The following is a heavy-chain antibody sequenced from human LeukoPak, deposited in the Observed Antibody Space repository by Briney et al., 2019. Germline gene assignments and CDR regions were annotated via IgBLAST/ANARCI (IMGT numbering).Heavy chain of an antibody. J-gene: IGHJ4*02. CDR3: AREGPYYYDSSGYYYSYYFDY. Sequence: ASVKVSCKASGYTFTSYGISWVRQAPGQGLEWMRWISAYNGNTNYAQKLQGRVTMTTDTSTSTAYMELRSLRSDDTAVYYCAREGPYYYDSSGYYYSYYFDYWGQGTLVTVSS. D-gene: IGHD3-22*01. CDR2: ISAYNGNT. V-gene: IGHV1-18*01. CDR1: GYTFTSYG.